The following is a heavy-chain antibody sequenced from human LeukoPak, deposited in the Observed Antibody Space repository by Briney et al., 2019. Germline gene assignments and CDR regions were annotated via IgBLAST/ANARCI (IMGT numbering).Heavy chain of an antibody. CDR1: GGSISSYY. V-gene: IGHV4-4*09. D-gene: IGHD3-16*01. J-gene: IGHJ5*02. CDR3: ARRGNGEGFDP. Sequence: SETLSLTCTVSGGSISSYYWSWIRQPPGKGLEWIGYIYTSGSTNYNPSLKSRVTISVDTSKNQFSLKLSSVTAADTAVYYCARRGNGEGFDPWGQGTLVTVSS. CDR2: IYTSGST.